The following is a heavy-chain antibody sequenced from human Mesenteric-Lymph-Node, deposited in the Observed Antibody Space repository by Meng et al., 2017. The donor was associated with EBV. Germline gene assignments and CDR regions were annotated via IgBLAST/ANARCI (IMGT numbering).Heavy chain of an antibody. Sequence: QVKLLQSGAWVKKPGASVKVSCKASGYTFASSVMNWVRQAPGQGLEWMGWISGYNGNTNYAQKFQGRVTMTKDTSTGTAYMELRSLRSDDTALYFCARDATDCSGGSCYRILDFWGQGTLVTVSS. CDR2: ISGYNGNT. V-gene: IGHV1-18*01. J-gene: IGHJ4*02. D-gene: IGHD2-15*01. CDR1: GYTFASSV. CDR3: ARDATDCSGGSCYRILDF.